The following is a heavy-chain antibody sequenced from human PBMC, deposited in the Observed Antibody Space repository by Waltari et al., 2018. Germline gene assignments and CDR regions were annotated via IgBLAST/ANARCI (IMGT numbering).Heavy chain of an antibody. D-gene: IGHD2-8*01. CDR1: GACLIAYY. Sequence: QVHLQQWGAGLLTPSETLSLTCEVNGACLIAYYWNWVPQTPGEGLERIGDIDQHGGTNDTPPLSRRATMSVDSCKNQFSLILGSVTAADTGVYYCARGRQWSHLGCWGQGTLVIGSS. J-gene: IGHJ4*02. CDR2: IDQHGGT. V-gene: IGHV4-34*04. CDR3: ARGRQWSHLGC.